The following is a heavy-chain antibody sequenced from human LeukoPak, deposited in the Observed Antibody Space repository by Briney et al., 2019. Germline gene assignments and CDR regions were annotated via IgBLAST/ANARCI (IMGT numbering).Heavy chain of an antibody. J-gene: IGHJ4*02. Sequence: KAGGSLRLSCAASGFTFSSYSMNWVRQAPGKGLEWVSYVSGSSSYIDYADSVRGRFTISRDNAKNSVYLQMNSLRAEDTAVYYCAREHSSGYYLKYWGQGTLVTVSS. V-gene: IGHV3-21*05. CDR2: VSGSSSYI. D-gene: IGHD3-22*01. CDR3: AREHSSGYYLKY. CDR1: GFTFSSYS.